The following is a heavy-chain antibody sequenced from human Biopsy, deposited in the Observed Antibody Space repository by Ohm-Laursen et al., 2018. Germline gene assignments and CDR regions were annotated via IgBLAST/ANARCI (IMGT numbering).Heavy chain of an antibody. CDR3: ALGGGSYVNFDY. J-gene: IGHJ4*02. D-gene: IGHD1-26*01. CDR1: GGTFSNYA. V-gene: IGHV1-69*10. CDR2: IIAVSGLV. Sequence: SVKVSCKASGGTFSNYAISWVRQAPGEGLEWMGGIIAVSGLVNYAPKFQGRVSITADKSTTTAYMELSNLKSEDTAVYYCALGGGSYVNFDYWGQGTLVTVSS.